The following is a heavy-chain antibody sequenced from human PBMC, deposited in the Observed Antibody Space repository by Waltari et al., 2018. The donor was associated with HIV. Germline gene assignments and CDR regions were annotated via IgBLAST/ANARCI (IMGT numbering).Heavy chain of an antibody. CDR3: ARQPAPDSTWFQIYFDY. D-gene: IGHD6-13*01. CDR2: VFHSGST. V-gene: IGHV4-38-2*01. CDR1: DFSITSGHY. J-gene: IGHJ4*02. Sequence: QVQLQESGPGLVKPSDTLSLTCAVSDFSITSGHYWGWIRQSPGQVLEWIGSVFHSGSTFYKPSFKSRVSISVDTSKNQFSLKLTSVTAADTAVYYCARQPAPDSTWFQIYFDYWGQGTVVTVSS.